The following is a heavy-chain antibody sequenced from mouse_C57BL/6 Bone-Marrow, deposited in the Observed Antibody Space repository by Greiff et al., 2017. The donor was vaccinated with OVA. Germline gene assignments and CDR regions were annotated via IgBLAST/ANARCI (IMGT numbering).Heavy chain of an antibody. CDR1: GFTFSSYA. V-gene: IGHV5-4*01. Sequence: EVNLVESGGGLVKPGGSLKLSCAASGFTFSSYAMSWVRQTPEKRLEWVATISDGGSYTYYPDNVKGRFTISRDNAKNNLYLQMSHLKSEDTAMYYCARDGYSYAMDYWGQGTSVTVSS. CDR2: ISDGGSYT. D-gene: IGHD2-3*01. CDR3: ARDGYSYAMDY. J-gene: IGHJ4*01.